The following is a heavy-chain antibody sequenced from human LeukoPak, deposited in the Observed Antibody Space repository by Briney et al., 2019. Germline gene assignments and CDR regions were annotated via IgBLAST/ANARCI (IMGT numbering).Heavy chain of an antibody. CDR2: IYYSGST. V-gene: IGHV4-59*08. Sequence: SETLSLTCTVSGGSISSYYWSWIRQPPGKGLEWIGYIYYSGSTNYNPSLKSRVTISVDTSKNQFSLKLSSVTAADTTVYYCARSPGYSGSPFDLWGRGTLVTVSS. CDR3: ARSPGYSGSPFDL. D-gene: IGHD5-12*01. CDR1: GGSISSYY. J-gene: IGHJ2*01.